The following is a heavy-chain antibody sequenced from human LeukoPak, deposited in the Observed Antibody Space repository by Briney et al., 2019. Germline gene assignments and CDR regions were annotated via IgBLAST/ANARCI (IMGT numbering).Heavy chain of an antibody. V-gene: IGHV3-33*01. J-gene: IGHJ4*02. CDR3: ARDLSMVRGPLDY. CDR2: IWYDGSDI. Sequence: GSSLRLSCAASGFIFSTYGTHWVRQAPAKGLEWGAVIWYDGSDIYYADSVKGRFTISRDNSKNTLYLQVNSLRAEDTAVYYCARDLSMVRGPLDYWGQGALVSDSS. D-gene: IGHD3-10*01. CDR1: GFIFSTYG.